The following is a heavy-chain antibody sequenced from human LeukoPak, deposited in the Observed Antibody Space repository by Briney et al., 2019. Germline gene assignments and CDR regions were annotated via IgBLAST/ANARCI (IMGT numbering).Heavy chain of an antibody. V-gene: IGHV3-48*03. D-gene: IGHD3-22*01. CDR1: GFTFSSYE. Sequence: GGSLRLSCAASGFTFSSYEMNWVRQAPGKGLEWVSYISSSGSTIYHADSVKGRFTISRDNAKNSLYLQMNSLRAEDTAVYYCAREILDGSGYYFPGWFDPWGQGTLVTVSS. CDR3: AREILDGSGYYFPGWFDP. J-gene: IGHJ5*02. CDR2: ISSSGSTI.